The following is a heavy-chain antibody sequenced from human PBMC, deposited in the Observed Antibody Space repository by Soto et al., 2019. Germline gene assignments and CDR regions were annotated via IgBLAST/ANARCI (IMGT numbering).Heavy chain of an antibody. CDR2: IYYSGTT. CDR3: ERREIQGPIDY. J-gene: IGHJ4*02. Sequence: QVQLQESGPGLVKPSDTLSLTCAVSGYSISSSNWWGWIRQPPGKGLEWSGYIYYSGTTYYNPSLKSRVTMSVDTSKNQFSMKLTSVTAVDTAVYYCERREIQGPIDYWGQGTLGTVSS. D-gene: IGHD1-26*01. V-gene: IGHV4-28*01. CDR1: GYSISSSNW.